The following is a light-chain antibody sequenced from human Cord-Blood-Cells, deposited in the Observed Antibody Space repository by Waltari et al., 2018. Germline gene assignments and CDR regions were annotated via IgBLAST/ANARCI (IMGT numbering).Light chain of an antibody. CDR2: DDS. J-gene: IGLJ2*01. V-gene: IGLV3-21*03. Sequence: SYVLTQPPSVSVAPGKTARITCGGNNIGSKSVHWYQQKPGQAPVLVVYDDSARPSGIPERFSGSNSGNTATLTISRVEAGDEADYYCQVWDSSSDHPGVVFGGGTKLTVL. CDR3: QVWDSSSDHPGVV. CDR1: NIGSKS.